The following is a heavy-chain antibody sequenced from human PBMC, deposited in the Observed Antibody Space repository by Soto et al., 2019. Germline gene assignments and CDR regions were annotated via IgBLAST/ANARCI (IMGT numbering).Heavy chain of an antibody. Sequence: PSETLSLTCAVYGGSFSVYYWSWIRQPPGKGLEWIGEINHSGSTNYNPSLKSRVTISVDTSKNQFSLKLSSVTAADTAVYYCARGPVYYDFWSGYRTYYGMDVWGQGTTVTVS. J-gene: IGHJ6*02. CDR1: GGSFSVYY. CDR2: INHSGST. D-gene: IGHD3-3*01. CDR3: ARGPVYYDFWSGYRTYYGMDV. V-gene: IGHV4-34*01.